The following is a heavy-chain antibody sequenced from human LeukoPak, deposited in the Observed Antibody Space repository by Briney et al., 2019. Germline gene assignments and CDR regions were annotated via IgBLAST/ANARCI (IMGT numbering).Heavy chain of an antibody. J-gene: IGHJ4*02. D-gene: IGHD4/OR15-4a*01. CDR2: IKSKRDGGTT. Sequence: GRCLRLSCAPSGSRFSNAWTTWVRQAPGKGMELVGRIKSKRDGGTTDYGAPVKGRVTISRDDSRNTLFLLMNGLKTEDTAVYYCTTISASVLGESFDYWGQGTLVTVSS. V-gene: IGHV3-15*01. CDR3: TTISASVLGESFDY. CDR1: GSRFSNAW.